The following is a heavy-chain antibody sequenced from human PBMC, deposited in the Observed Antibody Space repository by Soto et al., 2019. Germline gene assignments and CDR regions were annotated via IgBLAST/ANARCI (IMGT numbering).Heavy chain of an antibody. CDR1: GGSFSGYY. V-gene: IGHV4-34*01. J-gene: IGHJ4*02. CDR2: INHSGST. Sequence: QVQLQQWGAGLLKPSETLSLTCAVYGGSFSGYYWSWIRQPPGKGLEWIGEINHSGSTNYNPSLKSRVTISADTSKNQFSLKLSSVTAADTAVYYCARRNSYGYGGVWNWGQGTLVTVSS. D-gene: IGHD5-18*01. CDR3: ARRNSYGYGGVWN.